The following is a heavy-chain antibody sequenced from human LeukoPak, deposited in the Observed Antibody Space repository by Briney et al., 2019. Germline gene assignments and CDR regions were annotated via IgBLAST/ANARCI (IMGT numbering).Heavy chain of an antibody. CDR1: GYSISSGYY. Sequence: SETLSLTCTVSGYSISSGYYWGWIRQPPGKGLEWIGSIYHSGSTYYNPSLKSRVTITVDTSKNQFSLKLSSVTAADTAVYYCARQTGSGLFILPGGQGTLVTVSS. CDR3: ARQTGSGLFILP. D-gene: IGHD3/OR15-3a*01. CDR2: IYHSGST. J-gene: IGHJ4*02. V-gene: IGHV4-38-2*02.